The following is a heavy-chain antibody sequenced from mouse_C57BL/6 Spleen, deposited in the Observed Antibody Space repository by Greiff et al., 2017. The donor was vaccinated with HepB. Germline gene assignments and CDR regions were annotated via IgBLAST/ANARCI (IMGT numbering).Heavy chain of an antibody. J-gene: IGHJ4*01. V-gene: IGHV1-55*01. CDR2: IYPGSGST. D-gene: IGHD2-4*01. CDR1: GYTFTSYW. CDR3: ARYDYDVGYYAMDY. Sequence: QVQLQQPGAELVKPGASVKMSCKASGYTFTSYWITWVKQRPGQGLEWIGDIYPGSGSTNYNEKFKSKATLTVDTSSSTAYMQLSRLTSEGSAVYYCARYDYDVGYYAMDYWGQGTSVTVSS.